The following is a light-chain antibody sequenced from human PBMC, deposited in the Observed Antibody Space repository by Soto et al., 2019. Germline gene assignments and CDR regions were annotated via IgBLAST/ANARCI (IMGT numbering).Light chain of an antibody. Sequence: QSVLTQPPSVSAAPGQKVTISWSGSSSNIGNNYVSWYQQLPGTAPKLLIYDNNKRPSGIPDRFSGSKSGTSATLGITGLQTGDEADYYCGTWDSSLSAVFGGGTKLTVL. V-gene: IGLV1-51*01. CDR2: DNN. CDR1: SSNIGNNY. CDR3: GTWDSSLSAV. J-gene: IGLJ2*01.